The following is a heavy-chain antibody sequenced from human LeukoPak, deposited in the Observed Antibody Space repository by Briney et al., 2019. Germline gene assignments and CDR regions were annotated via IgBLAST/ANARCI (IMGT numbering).Heavy chain of an antibody. CDR3: AEENYYDSGGYPLGGS. CDR2: ISGSGDT. V-gene: IGHV3-23*01. Sequence: GGSLRLSCAASGFTFSSYAMSWVRQAPGKGLEWVSAISGSGDTYYADSVKGRFTVARDNSKNTLFLQMNSLRAEDTAVYYCAEENYYDSGGYPLGGSWGQGTLVTVSS. J-gene: IGHJ5*02. D-gene: IGHD3-22*01. CDR1: GFTFSSYA.